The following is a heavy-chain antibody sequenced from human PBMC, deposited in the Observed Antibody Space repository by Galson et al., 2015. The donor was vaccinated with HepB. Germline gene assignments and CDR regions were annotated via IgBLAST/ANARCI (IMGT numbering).Heavy chain of an antibody. Sequence: SVKVSCKASGYTFTSYGISWVRQAPGQGLEWMGWISAYNGNTNYAQKLQGRVTMTTDTSTSTAYMELRSLRSDDTAVYYCARDPDCSSTSCYTGDAFDIWGQGTMVTVSS. CDR3: ARDPDCSSTSCYTGDAFDI. V-gene: IGHV1-18*04. CDR2: ISAYNGNT. J-gene: IGHJ3*02. D-gene: IGHD2-2*02. CDR1: GYTFTSYG.